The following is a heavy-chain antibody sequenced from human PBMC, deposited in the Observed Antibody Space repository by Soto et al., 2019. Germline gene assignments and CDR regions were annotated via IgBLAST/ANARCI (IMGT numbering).Heavy chain of an antibody. Sequence: QLHLVQSGAVVKKPGASVTVSCSASGYPVTAYYMHWVRQAPGRGLEWMGGINPATGAAKYTQTFPGRVTMTRDTSTSTVFMGLSGLTSEDTAVFSCARGGGVGVAGSAAFDMWGQGTLVTVSS. V-gene: IGHV1-2*02. CDR2: INPATGAA. D-gene: IGHD3-3*01. CDR1: GYPVTAYY. CDR3: ARGGGVGVAGSAAFDM. J-gene: IGHJ3*02.